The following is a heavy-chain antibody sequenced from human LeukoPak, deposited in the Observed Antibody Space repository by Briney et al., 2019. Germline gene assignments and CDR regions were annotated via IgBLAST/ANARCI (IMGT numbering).Heavy chain of an antibody. J-gene: IGHJ3*02. Sequence: SETLSLTCAVSGGSISSGGYSWSWIRQPPGKGLEWIGYIYHSGSTYYNPSLKSRVTISVDRSKNQFSLKLSSVTAADTAVYYCAGGCTNGVCFSPWAFGIWGQGTMVTVSS. CDR2: IYHSGST. D-gene: IGHD2-8*01. CDR3: AGGCTNGVCFSPWAFGI. V-gene: IGHV4-30-2*01. CDR1: GGSISSGGYS.